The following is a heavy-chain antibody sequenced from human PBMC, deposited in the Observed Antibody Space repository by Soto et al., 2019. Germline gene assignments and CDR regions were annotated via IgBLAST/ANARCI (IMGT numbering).Heavy chain of an antibody. CDR2: IYYSGST. V-gene: IGHV4-59*01. D-gene: IGHD3-22*01. Sequence: PSETLSLTCTVSGGSISSYYWSWIRQPPGKGLEWIGYIYYSGSTNYNPSLKSRVTISVDTSKNQFSLKLSSVTAADTAVYYCARTPAHYYDSSVYYYLDYWGQGTLVTVSS. CDR1: GGSISSYY. CDR3: ARTPAHYYDSSVYYYLDY. J-gene: IGHJ4*02.